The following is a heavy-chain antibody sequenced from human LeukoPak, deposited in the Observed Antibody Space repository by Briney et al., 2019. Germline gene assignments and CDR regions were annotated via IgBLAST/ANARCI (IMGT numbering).Heavy chain of an antibody. V-gene: IGHV4-34*01. CDR1: GGSFSGYY. Sequence: SETLSLTCAVYGGSFSGYYWSWIRQPPGKGLEWIGEINHSGSTNYNPSLKSRVTISVDTSKNQFSLKLSSVTAADTAVYYCARGRDGYNPYYFDYCGQGTLVTVSS. CDR3: ARGRDGYNPYYFDY. D-gene: IGHD5-24*01. J-gene: IGHJ4*02. CDR2: INHSGST.